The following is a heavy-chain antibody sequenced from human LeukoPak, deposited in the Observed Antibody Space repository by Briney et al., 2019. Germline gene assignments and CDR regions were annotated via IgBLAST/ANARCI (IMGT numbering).Heavy chain of an antibody. J-gene: IGHJ3*02. D-gene: IGHD2-2*01. CDR1: GFTFSSYG. V-gene: IGHV3-23*01. Sequence: GGTLRLSCAASGFTFSSYGMSWVRQAPGKGLEWVSAISGSGGSAYYADSVKGRFTISRDNSKNTLYLQMNSLRAEDTAVYYCAKLSTRDAFDIWGQGTMVTVSS. CDR2: ISGSGGSA. CDR3: AKLSTRDAFDI.